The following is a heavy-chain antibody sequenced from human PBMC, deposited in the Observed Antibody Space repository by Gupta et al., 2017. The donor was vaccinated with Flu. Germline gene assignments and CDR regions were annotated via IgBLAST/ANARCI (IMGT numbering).Heavy chain of an antibody. CDR3: ARASAYSQNQFDY. J-gene: IGHJ4*02. CDR1: GFIFSTFG. Sequence: QVQPVESWGGVVQPGGSLRLSWSASGFIFSTFGLHWVRQAPGQGLEWVAVIWYDGNNRFYSDSVKGRFTASIDNSKNTLFLQMNSLRAEDSAVYFCARASAYSQNQFDYWGQGTPVTVSS. D-gene: IGHD3-16*01. CDR2: IWYDGNNR. V-gene: IGHV3-33*01.